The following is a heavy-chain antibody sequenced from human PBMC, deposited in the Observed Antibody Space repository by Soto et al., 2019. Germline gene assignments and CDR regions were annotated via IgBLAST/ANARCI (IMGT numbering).Heavy chain of an antibody. D-gene: IGHD3-22*01. V-gene: IGHV4-59*01. Sequence: ASETLSLTCTVSGGSISSYYWSWIRQPPGKGLEWIGYIYYSGSTNYNPSLKSRVTISVDTSKNQFSLKLSSVTAADTAVYYCARGLSGYYDSSGYYFWSDPWGQGTLVTVSS. J-gene: IGHJ5*02. CDR2: IYYSGST. CDR3: ARGLSGYYDSSGYYFWSDP. CDR1: GGSISSYY.